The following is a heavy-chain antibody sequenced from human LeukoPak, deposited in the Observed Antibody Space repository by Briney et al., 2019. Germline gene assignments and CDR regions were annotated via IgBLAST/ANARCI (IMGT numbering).Heavy chain of an antibody. Sequence: GGSLRLSCAASGFTFSSYGMHWVRQAPGKGLEWVANIKQDGSEKYYVDSVKGRFTISRDNAKNSLYLQMNSLRAEDTAVYYCARDNDFWSGYYYYYYMDVWGKGTTVTVSS. CDR3: ARDNDFWSGYYYYYYMDV. CDR1: GFTFSSYG. D-gene: IGHD3-3*01. J-gene: IGHJ6*03. CDR2: IKQDGSEK. V-gene: IGHV3-7*01.